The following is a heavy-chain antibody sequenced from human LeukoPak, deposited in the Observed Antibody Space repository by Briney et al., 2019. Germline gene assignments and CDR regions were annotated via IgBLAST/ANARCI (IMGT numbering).Heavy chain of an antibody. CDR3: AGGVSRYFYSCAC. D-gene: IGHD3-9*01. V-gene: IGHV1-2*02. CDR2: INPNSGGT. CDR1: GYTFTDWY. J-gene: IGHJ4*02. Sequence: ASVKVSCKDCGYTFTDWYMHWVREAPGQGLEWMGWINPNSGGTNSAQKFQGRVTMTRDTSISTGYMELSRLRSDDTAVYYCAGGVSRYFYSCACWGQGTLVTVSS.